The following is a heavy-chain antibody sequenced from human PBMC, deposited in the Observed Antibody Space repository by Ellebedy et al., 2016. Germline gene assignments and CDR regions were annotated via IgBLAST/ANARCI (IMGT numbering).Heavy chain of an antibody. J-gene: IGHJ4*02. V-gene: IGHV3-23*01. CDR3: AKEQYQLLFGLDGY. Sequence: GESLKISXAASGFTFSSYAMSWVRQAPGKGLEWVSAISGSGGSTYYADSVKGRFTISRDNSKNTLYLQMNSLRAEDTAVYYCAKEQYQLLFGLDGYWGQGTLVTVSS. D-gene: IGHD2-2*01. CDR1: GFTFSSYA. CDR2: ISGSGGST.